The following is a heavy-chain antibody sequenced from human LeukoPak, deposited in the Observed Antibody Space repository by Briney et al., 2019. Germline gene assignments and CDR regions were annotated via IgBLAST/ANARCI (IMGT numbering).Heavy chain of an antibody. CDR2: ISGSGGST. D-gene: IGHD3-10*01. CDR3: AKDRALWFGESFDY. J-gene: IGHJ4*02. V-gene: IGHV3-23*01. Sequence: GGSLRLSCAASGFTFSSYAMSWVRQAPGKGLEWISAISGSGGSTYYADSVKGRFTISRDNSKNTLYLQMNSLRAEDTAVYYCAKDRALWFGESFDYWGQGTLVTVSS. CDR1: GFTFSSYA.